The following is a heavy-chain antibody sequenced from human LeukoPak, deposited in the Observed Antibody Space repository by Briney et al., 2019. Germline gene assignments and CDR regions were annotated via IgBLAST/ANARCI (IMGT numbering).Heavy chain of an antibody. CDR1: GGLSSLYA. J-gene: IGHJ4*02. V-gene: IGHV1-58*02. CDR2: IVVGSGNT. D-gene: IGHD1-26*01. CDR3: AASGGTAPPVH. Sequence: ASVKVSCKASGGLSSLYAISWVRQARGQRLEWIGWIVVGSGNTNYAQKFQERVTITRDMSTSTAYMELSSLRSEDTAVYYCAASGGTAPPVHWGQGTLVTVSS.